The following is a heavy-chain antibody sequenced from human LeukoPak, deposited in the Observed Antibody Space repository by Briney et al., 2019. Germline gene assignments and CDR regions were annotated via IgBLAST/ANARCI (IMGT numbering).Heavy chain of an antibody. Sequence: SETLSLTCTVSGGSISSYYWGWIRQPPGKGLEWIGSIYYSGSTYYNPSLKSRVTISVDTSKNQFSLKLSSVTAADTAVYYCARLGSGNMDVWGKGDHGHHLL. CDR1: GGSISSYY. D-gene: IGHD3-10*01. CDR3: ARLGSGNMDV. J-gene: IGHJ6*03. CDR2: IYYSGST. V-gene: IGHV4-39*01.